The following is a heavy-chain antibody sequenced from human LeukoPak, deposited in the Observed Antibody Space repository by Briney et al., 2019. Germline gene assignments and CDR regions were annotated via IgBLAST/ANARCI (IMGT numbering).Heavy chain of an antibody. CDR1: GGSISSSSYY. CDR3: ARGPFFL. CDR2: IYYSGST. V-gene: IGHV4-39*01. D-gene: IGHD3-3*01. Sequence: SETLSLTCTVFGGSISSSSYYWGWIRQPPGKGLEWIGSIYYSGSTYYNPSLKSRVTISVDTSKNQFSLKLSSVTAADTAVYYCARGPFFLWGQGTMVTV. J-gene: IGHJ3*01.